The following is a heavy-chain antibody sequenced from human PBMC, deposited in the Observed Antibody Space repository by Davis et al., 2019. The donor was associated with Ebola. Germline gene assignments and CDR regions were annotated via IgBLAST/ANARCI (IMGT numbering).Heavy chain of an antibody. D-gene: IGHD5-24*01. J-gene: IGHJ4*02. CDR3: ARVRWLHFSYFDY. Sequence: GESLMTSCASSGFTITNAWMSRVRQAPGKGLEWVANIKQDGSEKYYVDSVKGRFTISRDNAKNSLYLQMNSLRAKDTAVYYCARVRWLHFSYFDYWGQGTLVTVSS. CDR1: GFTITNAW. CDR2: IKQDGSEK. V-gene: IGHV3-7*03.